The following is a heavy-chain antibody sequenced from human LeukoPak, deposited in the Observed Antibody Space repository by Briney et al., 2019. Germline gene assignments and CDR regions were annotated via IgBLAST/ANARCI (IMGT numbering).Heavy chain of an antibody. Sequence: ASVKVSCKASGYTFTSYGISWVRQAPGQGLEWMGWISAYNGNTNYAQKLQGRVTMTTDTSTSTAYMELRSLRSDDTAVYYCARSLGGGYSYGVLNWFDPWGQGTLVTVSS. CDR1: GYTFTSYG. J-gene: IGHJ5*02. CDR2: ISAYNGNT. D-gene: IGHD5-18*01. CDR3: ARSLGGGYSYGVLNWFDP. V-gene: IGHV1-18*01.